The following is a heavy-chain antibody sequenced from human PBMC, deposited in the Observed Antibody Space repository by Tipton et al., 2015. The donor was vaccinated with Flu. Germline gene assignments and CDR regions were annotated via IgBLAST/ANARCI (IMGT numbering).Heavy chain of an antibody. CDR1: GNTFGNYG. CDR3: TRGIVGQLAGSGMDV. Sequence: QLVQSGPEVKKPGASVRVSCKASGNTFGNYGIYWVRQAPGQGLEWMAWISTYNGNTNYAQKFRNRVSMTTDASTNTAHMVLRSLRYDDTAVYYCTRGIVGQLAGSGMDVWGQGTTVTVSS. J-gene: IGHJ6*02. D-gene: IGHD6-6*01. CDR2: ISTYNGNT. V-gene: IGHV1-18*01.